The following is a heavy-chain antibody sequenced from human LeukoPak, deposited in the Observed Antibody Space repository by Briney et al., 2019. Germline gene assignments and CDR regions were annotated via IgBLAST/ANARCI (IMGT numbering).Heavy chain of an antibody. J-gene: IGHJ4*02. CDR3: ARVRPSSGVIIFDY. V-gene: IGHV3-48*01. D-gene: IGHD3-10*01. CDR2: ISSSSSTI. CDR1: GFTFSSYN. Sequence: PGGSLRLSCAASGFTFSSYNINWVRQAPGKGLEWVSYISSSSSTIYYADSVKGRFTISRDNARNSLYLQMHSLRAEDTAVYYCARVRPSSGVIIFDYWGQGTLVTVSS.